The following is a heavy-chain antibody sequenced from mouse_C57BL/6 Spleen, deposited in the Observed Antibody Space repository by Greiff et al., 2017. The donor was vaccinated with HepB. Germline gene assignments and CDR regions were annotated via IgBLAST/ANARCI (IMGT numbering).Heavy chain of an antibody. CDR2: IDPSDSET. J-gene: IGHJ2*01. CDR3: ARFGDYGSSYYFDY. CDR1: GYTFTSYW. D-gene: IGHD1-1*01. Sequence: VQLQQPGAELVRPGSSVKLSCKASGYTFTSYWMHWVKQRPIQGLEWIGNIDPSDSETHYNQKFKDKATLTVDKSSSTAYMQLSSLTSEDSAVYYCARFGDYGSSYYFDYWGQGTTLTVSS. V-gene: IGHV1-52*01.